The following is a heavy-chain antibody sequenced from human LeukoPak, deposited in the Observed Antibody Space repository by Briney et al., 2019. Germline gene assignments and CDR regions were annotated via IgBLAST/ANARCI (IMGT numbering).Heavy chain of an antibody. CDR2: IYYTGST. D-gene: IGHD5-24*01. CDR1: GGSISSYY. J-gene: IGHJ4*02. Sequence: ETLSLTCTVSGGSISSYYWSWIRQPPGKGLEWIGYIYYTGSTNYNPSLKSRVTISVDTSKNQFSLNLNSVTAADTAVYYCARRMSHLYNFEYWGQGALVTVSS. V-gene: IGHV4-59*08. CDR3: ARRMSHLYNFEY.